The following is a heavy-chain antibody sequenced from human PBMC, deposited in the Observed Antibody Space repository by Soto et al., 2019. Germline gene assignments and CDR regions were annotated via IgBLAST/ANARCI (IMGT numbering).Heavy chain of an antibody. CDR3: AREAVPSSYCSGGSCYSGWFDP. Sequence: GASVKVSCKASGYTFTSYYMHWLRQAPGQGLEWMGIINPSGGSTSYAQKFQGRVTMTRDTSTSTVYMELSSLRSEDTAVYYCAREAVPSSYCSGGSCYSGWFDPWGQGTLVTVSS. CDR1: GYTFTSYY. D-gene: IGHD2-15*01. V-gene: IGHV1-46*01. J-gene: IGHJ5*02. CDR2: INPSGGST.